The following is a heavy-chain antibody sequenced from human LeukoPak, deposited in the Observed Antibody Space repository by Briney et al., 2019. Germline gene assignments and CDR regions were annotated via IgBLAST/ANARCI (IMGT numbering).Heavy chain of an antibody. V-gene: IGHV3-48*03. CDR1: GFSFSSYA. CDR2: ISSSGSTT. J-gene: IGHJ4*02. CDR3: ARGYCSGGSCYFDY. Sequence: GGSLRLSCATSGFSFSSYAMSWVRQAPGKGLEWVSYISSSGSTTYYADSVKGRFTISRDNAKNSLYLQMNSLRAEDTAVYYCARGYCSGGSCYFDYWGQGTLVTVSS. D-gene: IGHD2-15*01.